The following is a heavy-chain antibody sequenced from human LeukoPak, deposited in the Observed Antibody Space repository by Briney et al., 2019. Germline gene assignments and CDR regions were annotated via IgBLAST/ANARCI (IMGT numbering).Heavy chain of an antibody. V-gene: IGHV3-21*01. J-gene: IGHJ4*02. CDR2: IYSSRGYM. Sequence: GGALRLSCAASGFTFNTYSMNWARQAPGKGLEWVSSIYSSRGYMFFADSVKGPFFLSRENVKKSLYLQMKTRRAQSTAVYYFLRGDRRDYWGQGTLVTVST. CDR1: GFTFNTYS. CDR3: LRGDRRDY.